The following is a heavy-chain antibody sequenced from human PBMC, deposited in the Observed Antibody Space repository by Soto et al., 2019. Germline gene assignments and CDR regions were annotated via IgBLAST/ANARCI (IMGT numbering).Heavy chain of an antibody. Sequence: SETLSLTCTVSGGSSSSYYWSWIRQPPGKGLEWIGYIYYSGSTNYNPSLKSRVTMSVDTSKNQFSLKLGSVTAADTAVYYCTRVALRRLNYNGVDVWGQGTTVT. D-gene: IGHD2-8*01. V-gene: IGHV4-59*12. CDR1: GGSSSSYY. CDR2: IYYSGST. CDR3: TRVALRRLNYNGVDV. J-gene: IGHJ6*02.